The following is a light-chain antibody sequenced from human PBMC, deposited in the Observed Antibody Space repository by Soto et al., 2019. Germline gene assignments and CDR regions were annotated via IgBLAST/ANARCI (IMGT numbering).Light chain of an antibody. Sequence: DVVMTQSPLSLPVTLGQPASISCRSSQSLVYSDGNTYLNWFHQRPGQSPRRLIYKVSNRDSGVPERFSGSGSGTDFTLKISRVGAEDVGVYYCMQGTYWPRLTFGGGTKVEIK. CDR1: QSLVYSDGNTY. V-gene: IGKV2-30*01. J-gene: IGKJ4*01. CDR2: KVS. CDR3: MQGTYWPRLT.